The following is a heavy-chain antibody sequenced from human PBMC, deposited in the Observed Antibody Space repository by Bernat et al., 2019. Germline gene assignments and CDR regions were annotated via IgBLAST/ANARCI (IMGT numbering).Heavy chain of an antibody. CDR2: ISSSSSYT. J-gene: IGHJ5*02. CDR3: AGDAGGYGSGSYYKT. CDR1: GFTFSDYY. V-gene: IGHV3-11*05. Sequence: QVQLVESGGGLVKPGGSLRLSCAASGFTFSDYYMSWIRQAPGKGLERVSYISSSSSYTNYADSVKGRFTISRDSAKNSLYLQMNSLRAEDTVVYYCAGDAGGYGSGSYYKTWGQGTLVTVSS. D-gene: IGHD3-10*01.